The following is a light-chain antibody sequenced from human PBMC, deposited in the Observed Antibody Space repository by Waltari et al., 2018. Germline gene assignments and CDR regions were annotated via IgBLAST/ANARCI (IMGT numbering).Light chain of an antibody. V-gene: IGKV3-15*01. CDR2: GAS. CDR3: QQYNNWPPYT. J-gene: IGKJ2*01. CDR1: QSVSSN. Sequence: EIVLTQSPVTLSVSPGERATPSCRASQSVSSNLAWYQQKPGQAPRLLIYGASTRATGIPARFSGSGSGTEFILTISSLQSEDFAVYYCQQYNNWPPYTFGQGTKLEI.